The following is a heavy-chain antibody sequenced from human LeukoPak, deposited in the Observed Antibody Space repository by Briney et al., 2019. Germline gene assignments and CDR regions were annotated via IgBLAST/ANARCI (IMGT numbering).Heavy chain of an antibody. D-gene: IGHD2-2*01. CDR1: GYSFTSYW. CDR2: IYPGDSDT. J-gene: IGHJ4*02. Sequence: PGESLKISCKGSGYSFTSYWIAWVRQMPGKGLEWMGRIYPGDSDTTYSPSFQGQVIISADKSTGAVYLQWTSLKASDTAIYYCARLECSSTTCPFAYWGQGTLVTVSS. CDR3: ARLECSSTTCPFAY. V-gene: IGHV5-51*01.